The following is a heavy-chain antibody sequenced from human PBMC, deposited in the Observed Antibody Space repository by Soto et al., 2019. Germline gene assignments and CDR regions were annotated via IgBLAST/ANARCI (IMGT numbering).Heavy chain of an antibody. Sequence: QVQLVQSGAEVKKPGASVKVSCKASGYTFTSYGISWVRQAPGQGLEWMGWISAYNGNTNYAQKLQGRVTMTTDTSTSTAYMERRSLRYDDTAVYYCARDSDYYDTWYYGMDVWGQGTTVTVSS. J-gene: IGHJ6*02. CDR3: ARDSDYYDTWYYGMDV. CDR2: ISAYNGNT. V-gene: IGHV1-18*04. CDR1: GYTFTSYG. D-gene: IGHD3-22*01.